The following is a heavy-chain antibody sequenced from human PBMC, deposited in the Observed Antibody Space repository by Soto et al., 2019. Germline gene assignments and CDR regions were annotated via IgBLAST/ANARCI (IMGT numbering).Heavy chain of an antibody. CDR1: GFTFSTYW. D-gene: IGHD3-16*01. V-gene: IGHV3-7*01. CDR3: VCGGNFFVY. Sequence: EVQLVESGGGLVQPGGSLRLSCAASGFTFSTYWMTWVRRPPGKGLEWVANLDQDGSERYYVDSVRGRFTISRDNAKNSLYLQMNSLRAEDTAVYYCVCGGNFFVYWGQGNLVTVS. CDR2: LDQDGSER. J-gene: IGHJ4*02.